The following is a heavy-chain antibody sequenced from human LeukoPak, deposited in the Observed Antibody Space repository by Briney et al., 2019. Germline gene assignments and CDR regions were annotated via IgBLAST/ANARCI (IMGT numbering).Heavy chain of an antibody. J-gene: IGHJ3*02. Sequence: GGSLRLSCAASGFTFSTSEMTWVRQAPGKGLEWIAYVASGSTPIYYADSVRGRFTISRDNARNSLFLQMTSLRAEDTALYYCVREDNFDALDIWGQGTMVTVSS. CDR3: VREDNFDALDI. D-gene: IGHD1-20*01. CDR1: GFTFSTSE. CDR2: VASGSTPI. V-gene: IGHV3-48*03.